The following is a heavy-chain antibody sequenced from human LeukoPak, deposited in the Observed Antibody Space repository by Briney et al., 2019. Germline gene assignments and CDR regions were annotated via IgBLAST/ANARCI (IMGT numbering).Heavy chain of an antibody. CDR2: IYPGDSDT. V-gene: IGHV5-51*01. CDR3: ASRYDSSGYYDAFDI. D-gene: IGHD3-22*01. Sequence: GESLKISCKGSRYSFTSYWIGWVRQMPGKGLEWMGIIYPGDSDTRYSPSFQGQVTISADKSISTACLQWSSLKASDTAMYYCASRYDSSGYYDAFDIWGQGTMVTVSS. CDR1: RYSFTSYW. J-gene: IGHJ3*02.